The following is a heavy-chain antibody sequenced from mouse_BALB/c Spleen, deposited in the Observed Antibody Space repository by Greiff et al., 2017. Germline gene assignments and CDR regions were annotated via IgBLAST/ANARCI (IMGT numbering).Heavy chain of an antibody. CDR3: ASSTMITTGYAMDY. CDR1: GFNIKDTY. D-gene: IGHD2-4*01. Sequence: EVKLVESGAELVKPGASVKLSCTASGFNIKDTYMHWVKQRPEQGLEWIGRIDPANGNTKYDPKFQGKATITADTSSNTAYLQLSSLTSEDTAVYYCASSTMITTGYAMDYWGQGTSVTVSS. CDR2: IDPANGNT. J-gene: IGHJ4*01. V-gene: IGHV14-3*02.